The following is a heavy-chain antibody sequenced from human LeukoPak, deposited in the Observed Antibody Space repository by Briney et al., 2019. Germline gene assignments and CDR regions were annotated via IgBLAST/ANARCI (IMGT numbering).Heavy chain of an antibody. J-gene: IGHJ4*02. CDR2: IYGGGIT. D-gene: IGHD6-19*01. CDR3: ARVGTSGWYNDY. V-gene: IGHV3-66*01. CDR1: GFTIRSYY. Sequence: GGSLRLSCAASGFTIRSYYMNWVRQAPGKGLEWVSIIYGGGITYYADSVKGRFTISRDNSKNTLYLQMGSLRPEDMAVYYCARVGTSGWYNDYWGQGTLVTVSS.